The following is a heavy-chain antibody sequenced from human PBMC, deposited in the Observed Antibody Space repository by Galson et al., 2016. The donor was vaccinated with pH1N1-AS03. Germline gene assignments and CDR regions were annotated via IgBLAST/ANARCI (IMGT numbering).Heavy chain of an antibody. CDR3: ASADWGSADS. D-gene: IGHD7-27*01. CDR2: INQGGSEK. Sequence: SLRLSCAASGFIFSNYWMSWVRQAPGKGLESVANINQGGSEKYYVDSVKGRITIFRDNAKNSLYLQMNSLRADDTAVYYCASADWGSADSGGQGTLVSVSS. V-gene: IGHV3-7*03. J-gene: IGHJ4*02. CDR1: GFIFSNYW.